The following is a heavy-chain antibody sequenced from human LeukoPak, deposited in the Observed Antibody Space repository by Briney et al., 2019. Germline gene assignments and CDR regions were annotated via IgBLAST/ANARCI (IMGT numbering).Heavy chain of an antibody. CDR1: GFPFSSYG. D-gene: IGHD3-22*01. CDR2: MRFDGSIE. CDR3: ARFRFGYYDNSAPP. Sequence: PGGSLRLSCAASGFPFSSYGMHWVRQAPGKGPEWVAFMRFDGSIEYYADSVRGRFTISRDNAKNSLYLQMNSLRAEDTAVYYCARFRFGYYDNSAPPWGQGTLVTVSS. V-gene: IGHV3-30*02. J-gene: IGHJ5*02.